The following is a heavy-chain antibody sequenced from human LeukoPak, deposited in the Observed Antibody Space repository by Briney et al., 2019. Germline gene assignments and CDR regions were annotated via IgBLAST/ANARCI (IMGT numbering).Heavy chain of an antibody. J-gene: IGHJ4*02. CDR3: AKDTCTTTTWHHGMGY. CDR2: ISGSGGST. Sequence: GGSLRLSCAASGFTFSSYAMSWVRQAPGKGLEWVSGISGSGGSTSYADSVKGRFTISRDNSKNTLFLQMNSLRAEDTAVYYCAKDTCTTTTWHHGMGYWGQGTLVTVSS. D-gene: IGHD2-2*01. V-gene: IGHV3-23*01. CDR1: GFTFSSYA.